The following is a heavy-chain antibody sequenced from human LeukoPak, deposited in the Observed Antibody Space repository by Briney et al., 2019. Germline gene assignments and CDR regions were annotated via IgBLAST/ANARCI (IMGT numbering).Heavy chain of an antibody. CDR1: GGSISSSSYY. J-gene: IGHJ4*02. CDR3: ASYRNYYDFPDMDY. V-gene: IGHV4-39*01. D-gene: IGHD3-22*01. Sequence: SETLSLTCTVSGGSISSSSYYWGWIRQPPGKGLEWIGSIYYSGSTYYNPSLKSRVTISVDTSKNQSSLKLSSVTAADTAVYYCASYRNYYDFPDMDYWGQGTLVTVSS. CDR2: IYYSGST.